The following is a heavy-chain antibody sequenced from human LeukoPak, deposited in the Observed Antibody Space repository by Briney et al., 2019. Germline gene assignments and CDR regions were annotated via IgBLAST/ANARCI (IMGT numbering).Heavy chain of an antibody. V-gene: IGHV3-23*01. Sequence: GGSLRLSCAASGFTISSYAMSWVRQAPGKGLEWASSFSSGASTDYADSVKGRFTISRDNPKNTVYLQMNSLRAEDTAVYYCAKQRVSNGSYYFDYWGQGTLVTVSS. CDR1: GFTISSYA. J-gene: IGHJ4*02. D-gene: IGHD3-22*01. CDR3: AKQRVSNGSYYFDY. CDR2: FSSGAST.